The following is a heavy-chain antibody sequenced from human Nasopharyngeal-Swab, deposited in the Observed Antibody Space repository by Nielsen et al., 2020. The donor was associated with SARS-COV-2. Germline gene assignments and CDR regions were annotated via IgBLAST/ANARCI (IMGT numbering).Heavy chain of an antibody. CDR1: GFTFSNYR. V-gene: IGHV3-74*01. D-gene: IGHD2/OR15-2a*01. CDR2: INGDGSSS. J-gene: IGHJ4*02. Sequence: GESLKISCAASGFTFSNYRMHWVRQAPGKGLVWVSRINGDGSSSNYADFVKGRFTISTDNAKSTLYLEMNSLRAEDTAVYYCARGRGSSTSMIGYWGQGTLVTVSS. CDR3: ARGRGSSTSMIGY.